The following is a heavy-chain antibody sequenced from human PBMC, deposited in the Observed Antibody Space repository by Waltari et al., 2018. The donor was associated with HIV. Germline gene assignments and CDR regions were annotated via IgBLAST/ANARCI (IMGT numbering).Heavy chain of an antibody. CDR2: INPSDGNT. J-gene: IGHJ4*02. CDR3: ARVGGYGGNSGYFFDY. CDR1: GYTFTSYY. D-gene: IGHD2-21*01. Sequence: QVQLVQSGAEVKKSGASVKVSCKASGYTFTSYYMHWVRRAPGQGLEWMGIINPSDGNTSYAQKFQGRVTMTRDTSTSTVYMELSSLRSEDTAVYSCARVGGYGGNSGYFFDYWGQGTLVTVSS. V-gene: IGHV1-46*01.